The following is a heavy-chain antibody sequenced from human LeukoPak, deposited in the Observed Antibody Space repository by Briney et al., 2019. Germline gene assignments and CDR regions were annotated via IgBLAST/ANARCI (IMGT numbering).Heavy chain of an antibody. J-gene: IGHJ1*01. CDR1: GYTLTSFS. CDR3: VRGDCSGVSCYLPEYFRH. V-gene: IGHV1-18*01. CDR2: ISAYNGYK. Sequence: ASVKVSCTASGYTLTSFSISWVRQAPGHGLEWMGWISAYNGYKDYAQKLQGRVTMTTDTSTNTAYMELRNLRSDDTAVYYCVRGDCSGVSCYLPEYFRHWGQGTLVTVSS. D-gene: IGHD2-15*01.